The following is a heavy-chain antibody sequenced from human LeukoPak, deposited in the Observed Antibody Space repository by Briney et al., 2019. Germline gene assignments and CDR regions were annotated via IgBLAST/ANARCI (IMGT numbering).Heavy chain of an antibody. D-gene: IGHD1-26*01. J-gene: IGHJ4*02. CDR2: ISYDGSNK. V-gene: IGHV3-30*04. Sequence: GRSLRLSCAASGLTFSSYAMHWVRLAPGKGLEWVAVISYDGSNKYYADSVKGRFTISRDNSKNTLYLQMNSLRAEDTAVYYCARGGYSGSYYELGYWGQGTLVTVSS. CDR1: GLTFSSYA. CDR3: ARGGYSGSYYELGY.